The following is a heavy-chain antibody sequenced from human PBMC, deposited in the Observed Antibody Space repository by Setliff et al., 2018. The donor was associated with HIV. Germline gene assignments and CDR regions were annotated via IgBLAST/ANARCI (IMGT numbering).Heavy chain of an antibody. J-gene: IGHJ6*02. V-gene: IGHV4-59*01. CDR1: GASISSYY. CDR3: ARGDGYRSNDAYYDTGMDV. Sequence: SETLSLTCKVSGASISSYYWSWVRQPPGKGLKWIGYIYNSGYSNSKPSLKSRVTMSLDTSKNQFSLELTSVTAADTAVYFCARGDGYRSNDAYYDTGMDVWGQGITVTVSS. CDR2: IYNSGYS. D-gene: IGHD5-12*01.